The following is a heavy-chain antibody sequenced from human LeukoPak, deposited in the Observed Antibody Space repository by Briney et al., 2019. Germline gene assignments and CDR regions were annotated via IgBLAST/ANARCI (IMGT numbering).Heavy chain of an antibody. Sequence: GGSLRLSCAASGFTFSSFGMHWVRQAPGKGLEWVAVISYDGSSKYYADSVKGRFTISRDKSKNTVYLQMNSLRAEDTAVYYCAKSRPEVSEFVVVPAATDYYYYYGMDVWGQGTTVTVSS. CDR2: ISYDGSSK. CDR1: GFTFSSFG. J-gene: IGHJ6*02. CDR3: AKSRPEVSEFVVVPAATDYYYYYGMDV. V-gene: IGHV3-30*18. D-gene: IGHD2-2*01.